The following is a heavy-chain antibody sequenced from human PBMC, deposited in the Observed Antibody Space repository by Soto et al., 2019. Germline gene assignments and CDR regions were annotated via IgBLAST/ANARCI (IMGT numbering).Heavy chain of an antibody. V-gene: IGHV1-3*05. CDR1: GYTFTSYA. CDR2: INAGNGNT. CDR3: ARSIVVVTALDY. D-gene: IGHD2-21*02. Sequence: QVQLVQSGAEEKKPGASVKVSCKASGYTFTSYAMHWVRQAPGQRLEWMGWINAGNGNTKYSQKFQGRVTIARDTSASTAYRELSSLRSDDTAVYYCARSIVVVTALDYWGQGTLVTVSS. J-gene: IGHJ4*02.